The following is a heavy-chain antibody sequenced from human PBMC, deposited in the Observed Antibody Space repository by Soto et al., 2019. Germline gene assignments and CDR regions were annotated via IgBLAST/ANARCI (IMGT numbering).Heavy chain of an antibody. CDR1: GYSFTDYH. CDR2: INPKSGGT. J-gene: IGHJ6*02. V-gene: IGHV1-2*04. CDR3: ARGDSTDCSNGVCSFFYNHDMDV. D-gene: IGHD2-8*01. Sequence: QVQLVQSGAEVKKPGASVKVSCKASGYSFTDYHIHWVRQAPGQGLEWLGRINPKSGGTSTAQKLQGWVTMTTDTSISTASIELTRLTSDDTAIYYCARGDSTDCSNGVCSFFYNHDMDVWGQGTTVTVSS.